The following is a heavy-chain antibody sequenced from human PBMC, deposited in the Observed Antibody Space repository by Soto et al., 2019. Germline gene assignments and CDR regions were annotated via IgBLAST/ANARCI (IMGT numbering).Heavy chain of an antibody. Sequence: EVQLVDSGGGLVQPGGSLRLSCAASGFTFSNHWMTWVRQAPGKGLEWVASVNQDGSEKYSVDSAKGRFTISRDNAKNALYLQMNSLRVEDTALYYCARSSPLSRCYLDYWGQGAVVTVSS. J-gene: IGHJ4*02. CDR1: GFTFSNHW. V-gene: IGHV3-7*03. CDR3: ARSSPLSRCYLDY. CDR2: VNQDGSEK.